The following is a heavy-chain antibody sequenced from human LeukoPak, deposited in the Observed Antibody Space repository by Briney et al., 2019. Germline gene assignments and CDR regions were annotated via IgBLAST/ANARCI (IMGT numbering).Heavy chain of an antibody. V-gene: IGHV4-31*03. CDR2: IYYGGST. Sequence: SETLSLTCTVSGGSISSGGYYWSWIRQHPGKGLEWIGYIYYGGSTYYNPSLKSRVTMSVDTSKNQFSLKLSSVTAADTAVYYCATTSDYVWGSYPSPIDYWGQGTLVTVSS. D-gene: IGHD3-16*02. CDR3: ATTSDYVWGSYPSPIDY. CDR1: GGSISSGGYY. J-gene: IGHJ4*02.